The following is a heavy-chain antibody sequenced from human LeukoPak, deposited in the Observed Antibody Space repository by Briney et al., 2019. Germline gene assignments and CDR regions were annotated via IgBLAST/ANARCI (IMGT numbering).Heavy chain of an antibody. V-gene: IGHV1-58*02. CDR2: IVVGSGNT. CDR1: GFTFTSSA. CDR3: AAVPRYDYVWGR. J-gene: IGHJ4*02. Sequence: SVKVSCKASGFTFTSSAMQWVRQARGQRLEWIGWIVVGSGNTNHAQKFQERVTITRDMSTSTAYMELSSLRSEDTAVYYCAAVPRYDYVWGRWGQGTLVTVSS. D-gene: IGHD3-16*01.